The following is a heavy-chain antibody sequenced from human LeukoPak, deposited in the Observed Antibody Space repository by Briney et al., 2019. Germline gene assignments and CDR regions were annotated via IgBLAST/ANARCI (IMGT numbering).Heavy chain of an antibody. D-gene: IGHD3-22*01. V-gene: IGHV3-23*01. CDR2: ISGSGGTT. CDR1: GFTFSSYA. CDR3: TRVGGGHDSSGYYPNDY. Sequence: GGSLRLSCAASGFTFSSYAMNWVRQAPGKGLEWVSSISGSGGTTYYADSVKGRFTISRDNPKNTLWLQMNTLRAEDTAVYYCTRVGGGHDSSGYYPNDYWGQGTLVTVSS. J-gene: IGHJ4*02.